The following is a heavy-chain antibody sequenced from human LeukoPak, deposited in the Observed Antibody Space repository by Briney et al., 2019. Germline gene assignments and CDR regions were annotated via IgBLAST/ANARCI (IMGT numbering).Heavy chain of an antibody. V-gene: IGHV3-33*01. CDR3: ARDLRKGDSSSWFHYYYYYGMDV. D-gene: IGHD6-13*01. J-gene: IGHJ6*02. CDR2: IWYDGSNK. CDR1: GFTFSSYG. Sequence: GGSLRLSCAASGFTFSSYGMHWVRQAPGKGLEWVAVIWYDGSNKYYADSVKGRFTISRDNSKNTLYLQMNSLRAEDTAVYYCARDLRKGDSSSWFHYYYYYGMDVWGQGTTVTVSS.